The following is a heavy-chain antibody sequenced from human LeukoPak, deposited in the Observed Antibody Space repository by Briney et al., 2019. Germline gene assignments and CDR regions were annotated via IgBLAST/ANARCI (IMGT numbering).Heavy chain of an antibody. CDR2: IWDTEIT. CDR1: GGSIRSYF. J-gene: IGHJ3*02. V-gene: IGHV4-59*01. Sequence: PSETLSLTCTVSGGSIRSYFWSWHRQPPGKGLEWIGYIWDTEITDYNPSLKSRVTISLDTSKNHFSLKLRSVTAADTALYFCARGLVLATDDAFDIWGQGTLVTVSS. D-gene: IGHD5-12*01. CDR3: ARGLVLATDDAFDI.